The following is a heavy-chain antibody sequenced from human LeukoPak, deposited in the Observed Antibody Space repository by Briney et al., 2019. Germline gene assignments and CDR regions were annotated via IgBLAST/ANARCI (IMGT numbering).Heavy chain of an antibody. CDR1: EFTFSSYS. V-gene: IGHV3-21*01. CDR2: ISSSSSYI. CDR3: ARARVAAAGSIPDY. J-gene: IGHJ4*02. Sequence: GGSLRLSCAASEFTFSSYSMNWARQAPGKGLEWVSSISSSSSYIYYADSVKGRFTISRDNAKNSLYLQMNSLRAEDTAVYYCARARVAAAGSIPDYWGQGTLVTVSS. D-gene: IGHD6-13*01.